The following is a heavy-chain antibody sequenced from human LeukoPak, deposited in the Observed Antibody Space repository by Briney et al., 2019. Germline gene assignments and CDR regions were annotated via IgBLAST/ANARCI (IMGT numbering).Heavy chain of an antibody. Sequence: SVKVSCKASGYTFTGYYMHWVRQAPGQGLEWMGGIIPIFGTANYAQKFQGRVTITADESTSTAYMELSSLRSEDTAAYYRARAQRLWFGELLFYYYGMDVWGQGTTVTVSS. CDR1: GYTFTGYY. D-gene: IGHD3-10*01. J-gene: IGHJ6*02. CDR2: IIPIFGTA. V-gene: IGHV1-69*13. CDR3: ARAQRLWFGELLFYYYGMDV.